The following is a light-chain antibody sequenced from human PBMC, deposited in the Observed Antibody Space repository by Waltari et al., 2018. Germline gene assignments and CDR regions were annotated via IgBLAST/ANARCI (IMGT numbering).Light chain of an antibody. CDR1: QDISNY. Sequence: DIQMTQSPSSLSASVGDRVTITCQASQDISNYLNWYQQKPGKAPKLLIYDASNLETGVPSRFSGSGSGTDFTFTISSRQPEDIATYYCQQYDNRPPITFGQGTRLEIK. CDR2: DAS. J-gene: IGKJ5*01. CDR3: QQYDNRPPIT. V-gene: IGKV1-33*01.